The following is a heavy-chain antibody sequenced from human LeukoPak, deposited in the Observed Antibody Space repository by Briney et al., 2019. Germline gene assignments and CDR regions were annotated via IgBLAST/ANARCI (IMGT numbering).Heavy chain of an antibody. J-gene: IGHJ4*02. V-gene: IGHV3-23*01. D-gene: IGHD2-2*02. CDR2: ISDSGGST. CDR1: GFTFSSYV. Sequence: GGSLRLSCAASGFTFSSYVMSWVRQAPGKGLEWVSGISDSGGSTYYADSVKGRFTISRDNSKSTLYLQMSSLRAEDTALYYCAKGSDGVAIRGLLLKYWGQGTLVTVSS. CDR3: AKGSDGVAIRGLLLKY.